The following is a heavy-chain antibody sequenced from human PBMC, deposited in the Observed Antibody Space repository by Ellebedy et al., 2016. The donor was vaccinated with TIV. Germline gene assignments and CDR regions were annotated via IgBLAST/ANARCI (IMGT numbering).Heavy chain of an antibody. J-gene: IGHJ4*02. CDR3: ARDTTEYYYDSNGYLDY. Sequence: AASVKVSCKPSGYTFTSYGISWVRQAPGQGLEWMGWINTYNGNTNYAQKLQGRVNMTTDTSTSTAYMELRSLRSDDTAVYYCARDTTEYYYDSNGYLDYWGQGTLVTVSS. D-gene: IGHD3-22*01. V-gene: IGHV1-18*04. CDR2: INTYNGNT. CDR1: GYTFTSYG.